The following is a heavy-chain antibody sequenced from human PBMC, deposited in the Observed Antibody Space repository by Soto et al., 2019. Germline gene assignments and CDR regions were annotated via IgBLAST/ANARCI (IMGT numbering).Heavy chain of an antibody. CDR1: GLTVSSNY. CDR3: ARSTTRAPFDAFDI. CDR2: IYSGGST. D-gene: IGHD1-7*01. Sequence: HGGCMRLSCAASGLTVSSNYMGGSRQAPGKGLEWVSVIYSGGSTYYADSVKGRFTISRHNSKNTLYLQMNSLRAEDTAVYYCARSTTRAPFDAFDIWGQGTMVTVSS. V-gene: IGHV3-53*04. J-gene: IGHJ3*02.